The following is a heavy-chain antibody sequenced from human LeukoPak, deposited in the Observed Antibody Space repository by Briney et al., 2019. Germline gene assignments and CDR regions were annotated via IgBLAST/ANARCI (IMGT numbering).Heavy chain of an antibody. V-gene: IGHV1-46*01. CDR3: ARDYEYYDILTGYEGSWFDP. CDR2: INPSGGST. D-gene: IGHD3-9*01. J-gene: IGHJ5*02. CDR1: GYTFTSYY. Sequence: ASVKVSCKASGYTFTSYYMHWVRQAPGLGLEWMGIINPSGGSTSYAQKFQGRVTMTRDTSTSTVYMELSSLRSEDTAVYYCARDYEYYDILTGYEGSWFDPWGQGTLVTVSS.